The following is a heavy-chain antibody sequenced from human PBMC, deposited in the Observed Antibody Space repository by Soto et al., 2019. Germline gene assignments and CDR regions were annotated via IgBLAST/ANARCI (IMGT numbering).Heavy chain of an antibody. CDR3: ARHRGGAAAGYYYYGMDV. CDR1: GGSISSSSYY. V-gene: IGHV4-39*01. CDR2: IYYSGST. Sequence: SETLSLTCTVSGGSISSSSYYWGWIRQPPGKGLEWIGSIYYSGSTHYNPSLKSRVTISVDTSKNQFSLKLSSVTAADTAVYYCARHRGGAAAGYYYYGMDVWGQGTTVTVSS. J-gene: IGHJ6*02. D-gene: IGHD6-13*01.